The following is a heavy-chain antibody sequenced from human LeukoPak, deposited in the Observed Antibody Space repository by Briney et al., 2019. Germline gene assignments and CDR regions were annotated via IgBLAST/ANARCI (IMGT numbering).Heavy chain of an antibody. J-gene: IGHJ6*02. CDR3: ARDQSGHLVVPAAIRGMDV. V-gene: IGHV1-46*01. CDR2: INPSGGST. Sequence: GASVKVSCKASGYTFASYYMHWVRQAPGQGVEWMGIINPSGGSTSYAQKFQGRVTMTRDTSTSTVYMELSSLRSEDTAVYYCARDQSGHLVVPAAIRGMDVWGQGTTVTVSS. D-gene: IGHD2-2*02. CDR1: GYTFASYY.